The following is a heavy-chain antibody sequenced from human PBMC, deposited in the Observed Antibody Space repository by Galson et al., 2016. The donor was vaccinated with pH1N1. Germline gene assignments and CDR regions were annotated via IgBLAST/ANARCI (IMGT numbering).Heavy chain of an antibody. Sequence: SVKVSCKASGYTFTSDFMHWVRQAPGQGLEWMGMLNPTGGSRIYAQKFQGRVTMTRDTSTSTVYMELSSLRFEDTAVYYCARARESSGYYLGSDAFDIWGQGTMVTVSS. V-gene: IGHV1-46*01. CDR1: GYTFTSDF. CDR2: LNPTGGSR. J-gene: IGHJ3*02. CDR3: ARARESSGYYLGSDAFDI. D-gene: IGHD3-22*01.